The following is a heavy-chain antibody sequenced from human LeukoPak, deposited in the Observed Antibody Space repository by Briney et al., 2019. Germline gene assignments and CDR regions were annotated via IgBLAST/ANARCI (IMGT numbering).Heavy chain of an antibody. CDR2: IYYSGST. J-gene: IGHJ4*02. D-gene: IGHD1-26*01. CDR1: GGSISSSSYY. V-gene: IGHV4-39*01. Sequence: SETLSLTCTVSGGSISSSSYYWGWIRQPPGMGLEWIGSIYYSGSTYYNPSLKSRVTISVDTSKNQFSLKLSSVTAADTPVYYCASQWELHQHDYWGQGTLVTVSS. CDR3: ASQWELHQHDY.